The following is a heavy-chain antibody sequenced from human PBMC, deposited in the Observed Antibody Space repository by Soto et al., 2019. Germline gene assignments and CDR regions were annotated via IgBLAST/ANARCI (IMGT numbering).Heavy chain of an antibody. CDR2: INESGST. J-gene: IGHJ4*02. D-gene: IGHD1-1*01. CDR3: ARGSGIVALPGELEDVNYDY. Sequence: QVQLQQWGAGLVKPSETLSLSCAVYGQSFSGHSWAWIRQPPGKGLEWIGDINESGSTYYNPSLKSRVTIPTDTSKNQFSLKLSSVSAADTAAYFCARGSGIVALPGELEDVNYDYWGQGTLVNVSS. V-gene: IGHV4-34*01. CDR1: GQSFSGHS.